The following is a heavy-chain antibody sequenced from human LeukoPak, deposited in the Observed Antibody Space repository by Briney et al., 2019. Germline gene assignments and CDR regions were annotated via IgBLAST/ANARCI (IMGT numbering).Heavy chain of an antibody. J-gene: IGHJ4*02. V-gene: IGHV3-23*01. D-gene: IGHD4-17*01. Sequence: TGGSLRLSCAASKFTFSTYAMSWVRQAPGNGLEWVSLISASAGSTYYADSVKGRFTISRDNSKNTLYLQMNSLRVEDTAVYYCAKSMFVYGDYVPDYWGREPWSPSPQ. CDR1: KFTFSTYA. CDR3: AKSMFVYGDYVPDY. CDR2: ISASAGST.